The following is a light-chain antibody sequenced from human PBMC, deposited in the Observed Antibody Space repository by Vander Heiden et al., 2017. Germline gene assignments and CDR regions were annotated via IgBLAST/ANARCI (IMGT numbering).Light chain of an antibody. CDR1: QTIAKY. J-gene: IGKJ2*01. CDR3: QQSYSTPYT. V-gene: IGKV1-39*01. Sequence: DIQMTQSPSSLSASVGDRVTITCRASQTIAKYLNWYQQKPGKAPKHLIYAASSLQSGVPSRFSGSGSATDFTLTSSSLQPEVVATYYWQQSYSTPYTFGLGTKLEIK. CDR2: AAS.